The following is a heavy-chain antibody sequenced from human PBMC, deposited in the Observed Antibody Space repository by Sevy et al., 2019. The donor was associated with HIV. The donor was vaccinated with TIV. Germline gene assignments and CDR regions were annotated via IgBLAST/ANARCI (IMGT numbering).Heavy chain of an antibody. CDR3: AKGARGTLPAYYYYGMDV. V-gene: IGHV5-51*01. Sequence: GESLKISCKCSGYSFTNYWIVWVRQMPGRGLEWMGIIYPGDSDTIYSPSFKGQVTISVDTSSSTAYLQWSRLKASDTAIYYCAKGARGTLPAYYYYGMDVWGQGTTVTVSS. J-gene: IGHJ6*02. CDR2: IYPGDSDT. CDR1: GYSFTNYW.